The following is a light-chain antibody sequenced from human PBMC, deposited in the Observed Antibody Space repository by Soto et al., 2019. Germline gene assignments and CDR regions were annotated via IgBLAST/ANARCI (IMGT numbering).Light chain of an antibody. V-gene: IGKV2-28*01. CDR3: MQALQTPYT. J-gene: IGKJ2*01. CDR1: QSLLHSNVYTY. Sequence: DIVMTQSPLSLPVTPGEPASISCRSSQSLLHSNVYTYLDWYLQKPGQSPQLLIFLVSSRSSGVPDRFSGSRSGTDFTLKISRVEAEDIGVYYCMQALQTPYTFGQGNNLEIK. CDR2: LVS.